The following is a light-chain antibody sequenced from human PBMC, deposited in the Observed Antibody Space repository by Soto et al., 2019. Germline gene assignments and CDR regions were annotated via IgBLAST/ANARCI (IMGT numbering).Light chain of an antibody. Sequence: EIVMTQSPVTLSVSPGESATLSCRASARISNNLAWYQQKPGQAPRLLIYSASTRATGIPARFIGSGSATEFTLTISSLQSEDFAVYYCQQYSNWLTWTFGQGTKVEIK. CDR2: SAS. V-gene: IGKV3D-15*01. CDR1: ARISNN. J-gene: IGKJ1*01. CDR3: QQYSNWLTWT.